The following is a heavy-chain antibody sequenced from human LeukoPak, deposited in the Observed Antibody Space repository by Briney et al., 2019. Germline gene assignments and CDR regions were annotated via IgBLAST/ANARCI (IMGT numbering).Heavy chain of an antibody. CDR3: AFSISSGWYFDY. Sequence: GESLKISCKGSGYSFTSYWIGWVRQMPGKGLDWMGIIYPGDSDTTYSPSFQGQVTISTDKPIRTAYLQWSSLKASDSAMYYCAFSISSGWYFDYWGQGTLVTVSS. D-gene: IGHD6-19*01. CDR1: GYSFTSYW. J-gene: IGHJ4*02. CDR2: IYPGDSDT. V-gene: IGHV5-51*04.